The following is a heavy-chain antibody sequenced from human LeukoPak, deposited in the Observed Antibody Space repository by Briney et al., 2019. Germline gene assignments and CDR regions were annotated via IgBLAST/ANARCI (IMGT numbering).Heavy chain of an antibody. V-gene: IGHV1-46*01. J-gene: IGHJ4*02. CDR3: ARGAFWSGYLIDY. CDR2: ITPNDGRP. CDR1: GYSFTAYY. D-gene: IGHD3-3*01. Sequence: ASVKISCKTSGYSFTAYYIHWIRQAPGQGLEWMGVITPNDGRPTYAQKFQGRLALTMDTSTSTVYMELSSLRSEDTAVYYCARGAFWSGYLIDYWGQGTLVTVSS.